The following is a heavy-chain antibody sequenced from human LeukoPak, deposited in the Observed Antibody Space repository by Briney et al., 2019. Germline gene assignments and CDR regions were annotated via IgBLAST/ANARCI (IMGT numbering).Heavy chain of an antibody. CDR3: ARGLDYDFWSGYSSLRYYYYMDV. V-gene: IGHV1-18*01. CDR2: ISAYNGNT. CDR1: GYTFTSYG. D-gene: IGHD3-3*01. J-gene: IGHJ6*03. Sequence: VASVKVSCKASGYTFTSYGISWVRQAPGQGLEWMGWISAYNGNTNYAQKLQGRVTMTTDTSTSTAYMELRSLRSDDTAVYYCARGLDYDFWSGYSSLRYYYYMDVWGKGTTVTVSS.